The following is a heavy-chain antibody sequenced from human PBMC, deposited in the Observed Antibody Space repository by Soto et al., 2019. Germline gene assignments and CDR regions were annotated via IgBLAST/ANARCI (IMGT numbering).Heavy chain of an antibody. J-gene: IGHJ3*02. CDR3: ARSPSSSWFGGGAFDI. D-gene: IGHD6-13*01. CDR1: GGSISSSHW. Sequence: PSETLSLTCAVSGGSISSSHWWTWVRQPPGKGLDWIGEIFHSGSTNYNPSLRSRVTISLDKSRNHFSLTLRSVTAADTAVYYCARSPSSSWFGGGAFDIWGQGKMVTVS. V-gene: IGHV4-4*02. CDR2: IFHSGST.